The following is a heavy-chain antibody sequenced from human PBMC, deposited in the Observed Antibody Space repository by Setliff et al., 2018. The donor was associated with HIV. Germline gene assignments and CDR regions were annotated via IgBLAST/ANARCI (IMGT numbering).Heavy chain of an antibody. J-gene: IGHJ4*02. V-gene: IGHV4-4*07. D-gene: IGHD4-17*01. CDR3: ARAAAGNTGPFDL. CDR2: IYTSGTT. Sequence: SSETLSLTCTVSGGSISSYYWSWMRQPAGKRLEWIGRIYTSGTTNYNPSLKSRVTISVDTSKNQFSLKLSSVTASDTAVYYCARAAAGNTGPFDLWGQGSPVTVSS. CDR1: GGSISSYY.